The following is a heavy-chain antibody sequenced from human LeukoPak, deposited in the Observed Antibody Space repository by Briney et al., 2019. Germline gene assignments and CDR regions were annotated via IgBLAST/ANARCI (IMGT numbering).Heavy chain of an antibody. CDR3: TRGKSGFDF. J-gene: IGHJ3*01. CDR1: GFMFSNYW. V-gene: IGHV3-7*04. Sequence: PGGSLRLSCAASGFMFSNYWMSWVRQAPGKGLEWVANIKQDGGEKNYVDSVKGRFTTSRDNAKNSLFLQMTSLRAEDTAVYYCTRGKSGFDFWGPGTVVTVSS. CDR2: IKQDGGEK.